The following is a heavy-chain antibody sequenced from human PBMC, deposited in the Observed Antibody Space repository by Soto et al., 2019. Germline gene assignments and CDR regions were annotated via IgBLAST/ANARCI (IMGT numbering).Heavy chain of an antibody. CDR1: GYTFTSYG. D-gene: IGHD3-9*01. J-gene: IGHJ5*02. V-gene: IGHV1-18*01. CDR3: ARDNGYEMLTGYYKSHCFDP. Sequence: GASVKVSCKASGYTFTSYGISWVRQAPGQGLEWMGWISAYNGNTNYAQKLQGRVTMTTDTSTSTAYMELRSLRSDDTAVYYCARDNGYEMLTGYYKSHCFDPRGQGTLVTVSS. CDR2: ISAYNGNT.